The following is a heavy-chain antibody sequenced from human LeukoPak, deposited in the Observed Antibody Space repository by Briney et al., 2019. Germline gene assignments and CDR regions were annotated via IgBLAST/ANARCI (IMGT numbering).Heavy chain of an antibody. CDR3: ARGRRRYCSSTSCYIGAFDI. J-gene: IGHJ3*02. CDR1: GYTFTGYY. D-gene: IGHD2-2*02. CDR2: INPNSGGT. Sequence: ASVKVSCKASGYTFTGYYMHWVRQAPGQGLEWMGWINPNSGGTNYAQKFQGRVTMTRDTSISTAYMELSRLRSDDTAVYYCARGRRRYCSSTSCYIGAFDIWGQGTIVTVSS. V-gene: IGHV1-2*02.